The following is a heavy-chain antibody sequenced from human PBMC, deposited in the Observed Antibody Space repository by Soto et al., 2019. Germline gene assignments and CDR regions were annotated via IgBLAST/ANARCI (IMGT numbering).Heavy chain of an antibody. CDR1: GGSISSSSYY. V-gene: IGHV4-39*01. D-gene: IGHD2-15*01. CDR3: ARRVVVAHIYYYYGMDV. CDR2: IYYSGST. Sequence: AETLSLTCTVSGGSISSSSYYWGWIRQPPGKGLEWIGSIYYSGSTYYNPSLKSRVTISVDTSKNQFSLKLSSVTAADTAVYYCARRVVVAHIYYYYGMDVWGQGTTVTVSS. J-gene: IGHJ6*02.